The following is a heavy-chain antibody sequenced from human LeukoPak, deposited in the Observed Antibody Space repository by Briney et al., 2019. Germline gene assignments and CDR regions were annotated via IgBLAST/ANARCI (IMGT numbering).Heavy chain of an antibody. D-gene: IGHD6-13*01. Sequence: GASVKVSCKASGYTFTSYGISWVRQVPGQGLEWMGWISAYNGNTNYAQKLQGRVTMTTDTSTSTAYMELRSLRSDDTAVYYCARSSSIAAAGLSDYWGQGTLVTVSS. J-gene: IGHJ4*02. V-gene: IGHV1-18*01. CDR1: GYTFTSYG. CDR2: ISAYNGNT. CDR3: ARSSSIAAAGLSDY.